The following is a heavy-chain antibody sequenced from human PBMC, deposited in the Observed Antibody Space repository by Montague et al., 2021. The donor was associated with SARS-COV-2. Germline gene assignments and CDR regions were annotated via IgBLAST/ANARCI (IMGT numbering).Heavy chain of an antibody. J-gene: IGHJ4*02. Sequence: TLSLTCTVSGDSISSGTHYWSWIRQPAGKGLEWIGRIYTSGGTNYNPSLKSRVTISVDTSNNQFSLSLTSVTAADTAVYYCARVGGSEYRFFDYWGQGSLVTVSS. CDR1: GDSISSGTHY. CDR2: IYTSGGT. V-gene: IGHV4-61*02. D-gene: IGHD3-16*01. CDR3: ARVGGSEYRFFDY.